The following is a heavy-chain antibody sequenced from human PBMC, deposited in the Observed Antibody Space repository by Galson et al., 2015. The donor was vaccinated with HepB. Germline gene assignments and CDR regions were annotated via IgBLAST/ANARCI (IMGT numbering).Heavy chain of an antibody. D-gene: IGHD1-26*01. CDR1: GFTFDDYA. J-gene: IGHJ5*02. CDR2: ISWNSGSI. V-gene: IGHV3-9*01. CDR3: AKDMGSGSLLGGFDP. Sequence: SLRLSCAASGFTFDDYAMHWVRQAPGKGLEWVSGISWNSGSIGYADSVKGRFTISRDNAKNSLYLQMNSLRAEDTALYYCAKDMGSGSLLGGFDPWGQGTLVTVSS.